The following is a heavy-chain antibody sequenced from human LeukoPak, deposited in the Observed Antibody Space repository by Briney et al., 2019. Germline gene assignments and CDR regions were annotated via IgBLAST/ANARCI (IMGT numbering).Heavy chain of an antibody. CDR1: GGSISSYY. V-gene: IGHV4-59*05. Sequence: SETLSLTCTVSGGSISSYYWSWIRQPPGKGLEWIGSIYYSGSTYYNPSLKSRVTISVDTSKNQFSLKLSSVTAADTAVYYCATLQWLASYFDYWGQGTLVTVSS. CDR3: ATLQWLASYFDY. CDR2: IYYSGST. D-gene: IGHD6-19*01. J-gene: IGHJ4*02.